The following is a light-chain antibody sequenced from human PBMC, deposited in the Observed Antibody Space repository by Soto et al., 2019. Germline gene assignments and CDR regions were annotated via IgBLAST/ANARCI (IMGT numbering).Light chain of an antibody. CDR1: QGVTTN. V-gene: IGKV3-15*01. Sequence: EIVLTQSPGTLSLSPGDSATLSCRASQGVTTNFAWYQQKSGQSPRLLIYDVSTRATGVPARLSGTGSETDFTLTISGLQSEDSAVYFCQQYNNWLFSFGQGTRLEIK. CDR2: DVS. J-gene: IGKJ5*01. CDR3: QQYNNWLFS.